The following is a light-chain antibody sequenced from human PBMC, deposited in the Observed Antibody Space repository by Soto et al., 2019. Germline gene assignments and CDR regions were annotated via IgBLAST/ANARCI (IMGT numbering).Light chain of an antibody. Sequence: EILMTQSPATLSVSPGETATLSCRASQSVSTKLAWYQQKPGQAPRLLINDASTRATGVPARFSGWGSGTEFTLTISRLEPEDFAVYYCQQYGSSGTFGQGTKVDIK. CDR3: QQYGSSGT. CDR1: QSVSTK. V-gene: IGKV3-15*01. J-gene: IGKJ1*01. CDR2: DAS.